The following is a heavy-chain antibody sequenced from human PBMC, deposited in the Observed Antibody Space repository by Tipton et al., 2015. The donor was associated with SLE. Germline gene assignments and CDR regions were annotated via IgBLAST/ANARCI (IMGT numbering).Heavy chain of an antibody. Sequence: TLSLTCTVSGGSISSYYWSWIRQPPGKGLEWIGYIYYSGSTNYNPSLKSRVTISVDTSKNQFSLKLSSVTAADTAVYYCASGLRWSGVDQGVLPPFDYWGQGTLVTVSS. CDR1: GGSISSYY. CDR2: IYYSGST. D-gene: IGHD2-2*01. CDR3: ASGLRWSGVDQGVLPPFDY. J-gene: IGHJ4*02. V-gene: IGHV4-59*01.